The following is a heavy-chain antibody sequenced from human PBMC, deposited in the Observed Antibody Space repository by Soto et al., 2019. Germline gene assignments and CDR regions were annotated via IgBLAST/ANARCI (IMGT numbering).Heavy chain of an antibody. D-gene: IGHD4-17*01. CDR1: GFTFSSYA. V-gene: IGHV3-23*01. CDR2: ISGSGGST. J-gene: IGHJ2*01. CDR3: AKHRIECGDSPYRYWYFDL. Sequence: EVQLLESGGGLVQPGGSLRLSCAASGFTFSSYAMSWVRQAPGKGLEWVSAISGSGGSTYYADSVKGRFTISRDNSKNTLYLQMNCLRAEDTAVYYCAKHRIECGDSPYRYWYFDLWGRGTLVTVSS.